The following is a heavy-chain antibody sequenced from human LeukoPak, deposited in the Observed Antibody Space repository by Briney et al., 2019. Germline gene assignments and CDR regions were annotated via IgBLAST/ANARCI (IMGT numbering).Heavy chain of an antibody. CDR2: IYYSGST. D-gene: IGHD5-24*01. CDR1: GGSISSYY. CDR3: ARGPGDGYNPAFDY. Sequence: PSETLSLTCTVSGGSISSYYWSWIRQPPGKGLEWIGYIYYSGSTNYNPSLNSRVTISVDTSKNQYSLKLSSVTAADTAVYYCARGPGDGYNPAFDYWGQGTLVTVA. V-gene: IGHV4-59*01. J-gene: IGHJ4*02.